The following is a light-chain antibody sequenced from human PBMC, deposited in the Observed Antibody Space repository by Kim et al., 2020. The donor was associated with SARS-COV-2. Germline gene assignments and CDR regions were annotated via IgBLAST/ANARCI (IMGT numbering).Light chain of an antibody. CDR3: QQYTNWPRT. CDR1: QSVSTN. Sequence: VAPGERATLYCSASQSVSTNLVWYQHKPGQAPRLLIYGASTRATGIPARFSGSGSGTEFTLTISSLQSEDFAVYYCQQYTNWPRTFGQGTKVDIK. J-gene: IGKJ1*01. V-gene: IGKV3-15*01. CDR2: GAS.